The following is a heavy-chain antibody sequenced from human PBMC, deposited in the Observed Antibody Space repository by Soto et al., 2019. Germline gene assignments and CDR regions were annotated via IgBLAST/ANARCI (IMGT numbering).Heavy chain of an antibody. CDR2: ISSSSSYI. CDR1: GFTFSSYS. Sequence: PGGSLRLSCAASGFTFSSYSMNWVRQAPGKGLEWVSSISSSSSYIYYADSVKGRFTISRDNAKNSLYLQMNSLRAEDTAVYYCAIDQGVRGVIITKPYDYWGQGTLVTVSS. CDR3: AIDQGVRGVIITKPYDY. D-gene: IGHD3-10*01. V-gene: IGHV3-21*01. J-gene: IGHJ4*02.